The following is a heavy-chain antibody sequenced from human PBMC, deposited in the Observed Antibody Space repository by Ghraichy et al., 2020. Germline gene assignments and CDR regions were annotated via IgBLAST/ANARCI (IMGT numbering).Heavy chain of an antibody. Sequence: LSLTCAASGFTFSSYSMNWVRQAPGKGLEWVSSISSSSSYIYYADSVKGRFTISRDNAKNSLYLQMNSLRAEDTAVYYCVAVGGTSYDYWGQGTLVTVSS. CDR2: ISSSSSYI. D-gene: IGHD6-19*01. CDR1: GFTFSSYS. CDR3: VAVGGTSYDY. V-gene: IGHV3-21*01. J-gene: IGHJ4*02.